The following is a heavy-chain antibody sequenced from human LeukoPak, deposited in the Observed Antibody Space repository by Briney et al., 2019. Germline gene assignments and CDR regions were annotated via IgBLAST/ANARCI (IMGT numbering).Heavy chain of an antibody. CDR3: ARIPSGDVDTAMVMYYHYGMDV. D-gene: IGHD5-18*01. CDR1: GYTFTSYG. V-gene: IGHV1-69*04. J-gene: IGHJ6*02. Sequence: ASVKVSCKASGYTFTSYGISWVRQAPEQGLEWMGRIIPLFGIVNYAQKFQDRVTITADKSTSTAYMEVSSLRSEDTAVYYCARIPSGDVDTAMVMYYHYGMDVWGQGTTVTVSS. CDR2: IIPLFGIV.